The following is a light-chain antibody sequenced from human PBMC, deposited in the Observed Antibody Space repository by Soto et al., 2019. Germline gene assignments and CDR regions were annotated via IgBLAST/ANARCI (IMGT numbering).Light chain of an antibody. CDR3: QQRYSTPLT. J-gene: IGKJ4*01. V-gene: IGKV1-39*01. CDR1: QSISSY. CDR2: AAS. Sequence: DIQMTQSPSSLSASVGDRVTITCRASQSISSYLNWYQQKPGKAPKLLIYAASSLQSGVPSRFSGSGSGTDFTLTISSLQPEDFATYYCQQRYSTPLTFGRGTKVEIK.